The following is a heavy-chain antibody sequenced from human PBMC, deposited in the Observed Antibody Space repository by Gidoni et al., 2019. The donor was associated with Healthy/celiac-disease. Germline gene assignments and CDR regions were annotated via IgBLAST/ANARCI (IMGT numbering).Heavy chain of an antibody. D-gene: IGHD3-10*01. V-gene: IGHV3-33*01. Sequence: QVQLVESGGGVVQPGRSLRLSCAASGFTFSSYGMHWVRQAPGKGLEWVAVIWYDGSNKYYADSVKGRFTISRDNSKNTLYLQMNSLRAEDTAVYYCARDQVTMVRGDKAGREYYYYGMDVWGQGTTVTVSS. CDR1: GFTFSSYG. CDR2: IWYDGSNK. J-gene: IGHJ6*02. CDR3: ARDQVTMVRGDKAGREYYYYGMDV.